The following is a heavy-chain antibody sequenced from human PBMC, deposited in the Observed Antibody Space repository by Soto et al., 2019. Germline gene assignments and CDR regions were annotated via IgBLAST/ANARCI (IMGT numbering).Heavy chain of an antibody. CDR3: AKHVGHYYYFFGMDV. Sequence: PGGSLRLSCGLSGFTLGTYAMSWVRQAPGKGLEWVSGISASGGTTSYVDSVKGRFTISRDNSKNTLYLQVSSLRAEDTAVYYCAKHVGHYYYFFGMDVWGLGTTVTVSS. J-gene: IGHJ6*02. V-gene: IGHV3-23*01. CDR1: GFTLGTYA. D-gene: IGHD3-10*01. CDR2: ISASGGTT.